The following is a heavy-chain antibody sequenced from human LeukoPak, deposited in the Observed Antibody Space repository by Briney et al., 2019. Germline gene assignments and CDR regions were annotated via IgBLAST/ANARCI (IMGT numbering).Heavy chain of an antibody. CDR2: ISPTGGST. CDR3: ARDNSVRDEAWWFYP. D-gene: IGHD5-24*01. J-gene: IGHJ5*02. Sequence: GASVKVSCKAFGYTFPNNWMHWVRQAPGQGPEWMGLISPTGGSTAYAQKFQGRVTLTRDMSTSTDYLELSSLRSEDTAVYYWARDNSVRDEAWWFYPWGQGTLVTVSS. CDR1: GYTFPNNW. V-gene: IGHV1-46*01.